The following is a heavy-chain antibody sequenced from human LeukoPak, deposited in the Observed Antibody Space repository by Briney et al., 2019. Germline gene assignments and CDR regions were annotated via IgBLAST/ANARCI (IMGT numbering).Heavy chain of an antibody. J-gene: IGHJ4*02. V-gene: IGHV5-51*07. D-gene: IGHD6-19*01. Sequence: GASLKISCKGSGYSFSNYWIGWVHPMPGEGLEWIGIIYHGDSDTRYSPSLQGQVTIPADKSSNTAYLQWNSLTASDTAMYYCARSWVAGYGTVLDYWGQGTLVIVSS. CDR3: ARSWVAGYGTVLDY. CDR1: GYSFSNYW. CDR2: IYHGDSDT.